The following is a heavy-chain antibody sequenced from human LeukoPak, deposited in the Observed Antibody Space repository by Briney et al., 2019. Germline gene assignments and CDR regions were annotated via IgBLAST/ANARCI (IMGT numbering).Heavy chain of an antibody. CDR3: ARVEGYDFWSGSDY. CDR1: GFTFDDYG. J-gene: IGHJ4*02. CDR2: INWNGYST. D-gene: IGHD3/OR15-3a*01. Sequence: GGSLRLSCAASGFTFDDYGMTWVRQVPGKGLEWVSGINWNGYSTGYADSVKGRFTISRDNAKNSLHLQMNSLRAEDTALYHCARVEGYDFWSGSDYWGQGTLVTVSS. V-gene: IGHV3-20*01.